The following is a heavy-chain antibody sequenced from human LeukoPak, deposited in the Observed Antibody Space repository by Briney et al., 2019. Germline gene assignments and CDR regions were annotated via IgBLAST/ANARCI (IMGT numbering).Heavy chain of an antibody. J-gene: IGHJ6*03. CDR2: MNPNSGNT. CDR1: GGTFSSYA. V-gene: IGHV1-8*03. CDR3: ARGGLTPGYYYYYYMDV. Sequence: EASVKVSCKASGGTFSSYAISWVRQATGQGLEWMGWMNPNSGNTGYAQKFQGRVTITRNTSISTAYMELSSLRSEDTAVYYCARGGLTPGYYYYYYMDVWGKGTTVTVSS. D-gene: IGHD1-14*01.